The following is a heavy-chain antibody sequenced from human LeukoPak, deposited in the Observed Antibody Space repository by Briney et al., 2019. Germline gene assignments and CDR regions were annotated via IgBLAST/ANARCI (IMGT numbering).Heavy chain of an antibody. Sequence: GESLKISCKGSGYTFIRYWIAWVRQMPGKGLEWMGSMLPGDSDTKYSPSFQGQVTLSVDKSISTAYLQWNGLKASDTAMYYCASGIYCRPFDYWGQGTLVTVSS. CDR1: GYTFIRYW. J-gene: IGHJ4*02. V-gene: IGHV5-51*01. CDR2: MLPGDSDT. D-gene: IGHD2-15*01. CDR3: ASGIYCRPFDY.